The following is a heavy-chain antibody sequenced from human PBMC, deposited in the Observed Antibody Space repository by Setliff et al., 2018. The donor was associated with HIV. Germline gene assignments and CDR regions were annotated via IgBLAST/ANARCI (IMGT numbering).Heavy chain of an antibody. CDR2: MYISGST. V-gene: IGHV4-4*08. J-gene: IGHJ3*02. CDR1: GGSISSYY. CDR3: ARAINKAFDI. Sequence: SETLSLTCTVSGGSISSYYWSWIRQPPGKGLEWIGHMYISGSTTYNPSLKSRVTLSVDTSRNQFSLNLSSVTAADTAVYYCARAINKAFDIWGQGTMVT.